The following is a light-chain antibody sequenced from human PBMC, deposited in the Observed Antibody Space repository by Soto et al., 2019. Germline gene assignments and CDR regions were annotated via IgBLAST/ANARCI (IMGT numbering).Light chain of an antibody. J-gene: IGLJ1*01. V-gene: IGLV2-14*01. CDR1: GRDVGAYNH. CDR3: CSYTTGSTLV. CDR2: EVS. Sequence: QSALTQPAPVSGSPGQSIPIHGTGTGRDVGAYNHVSWYQQHPGKAPQLIIYEVSNRPSVLSNRFSASKSGNTDSLTISGLQTEEEADYYCCSYTTGSTLVFGTGTKLTVL.